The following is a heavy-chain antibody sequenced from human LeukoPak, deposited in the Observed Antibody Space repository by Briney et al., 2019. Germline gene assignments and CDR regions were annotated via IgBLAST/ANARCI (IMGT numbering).Heavy chain of an antibody. CDR1: GYTFTSYY. D-gene: IGHD1-1*01. J-gene: IGHJ6*02. CDR3: ARDLVEHYYYYGMDV. V-gene: IGHV1-46*01. Sequence: ASVKVSCKASGYTFTSYYMHWVRQAPGQGLEWMGIINPSGGSTSYAQKFQGRVTMTGDTSTSTVYMELSSLRSEDTAVYYCARDLVEHYYYYGMDVWGQGTTVTVSS. CDR2: INPSGGST.